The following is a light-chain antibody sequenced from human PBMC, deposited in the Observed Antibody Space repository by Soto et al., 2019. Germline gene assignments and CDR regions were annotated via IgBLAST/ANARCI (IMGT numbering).Light chain of an antibody. J-gene: IGKJ1*01. V-gene: IGKV3-20*01. CDR1: QSVRNNY. CDR2: GVS. Sequence: EIVLTQSPGTLSLSPGERATLSCRASQSVRNNYLAWYQQKPGQPPRLLIYGVSSRAIGIPDRFSGSGSATEFTLTISRLEPEDFAVYSCQQYSGSPWTFGQGTKVQIK. CDR3: QQYSGSPWT.